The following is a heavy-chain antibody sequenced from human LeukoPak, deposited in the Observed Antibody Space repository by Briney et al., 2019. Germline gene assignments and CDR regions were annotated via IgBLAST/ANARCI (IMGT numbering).Heavy chain of an antibody. D-gene: IGHD1-20*01. CDR2: VYYTGST. CDR3: ARLSITGTSDY. J-gene: IGHJ4*02. Sequence: SETLSLTCAVSGGSISSIAYHWGWIRQPPGKGLEWIVSVYYTGSTYYNPSLKSRVTISVDTSENQFSLKLISVTAADTAVYYCARLSITGTSDYWGQGTLVTVSS. CDR1: GGSISSIAYH. V-gene: IGHV4-39*01.